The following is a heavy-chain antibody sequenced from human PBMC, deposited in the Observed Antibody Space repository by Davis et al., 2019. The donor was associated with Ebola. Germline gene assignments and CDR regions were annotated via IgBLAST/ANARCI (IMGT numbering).Heavy chain of an antibody. CDR3: ARNPSITGRDYYGMDV. CDR2: INPNSGGT. Sequence: ASVKVSCKASGYTFTGYYMHWVRQAPGQGLEWMGWINPNSGGTNYAQKFQGWVTMTRDTSISTAYMELSRLRSDDTAVYYCARNPSITGRDYYGMDVWGQGTTVTVSS. CDR1: GYTFTGYY. D-gene: IGHD1-20*01. J-gene: IGHJ6*02. V-gene: IGHV1-2*04.